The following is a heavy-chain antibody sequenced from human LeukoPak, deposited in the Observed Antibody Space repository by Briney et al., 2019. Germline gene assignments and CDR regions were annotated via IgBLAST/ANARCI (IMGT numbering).Heavy chain of an antibody. Sequence: SETLSLTCTVSGYSNSSGYYWGWIRQPPGKGLEWIGSIYHSGSTYYNPSLKSRVNISVDTSKNQFSLKLSSVTAADTAVYYCARPGIAAARAWFDPWGQGTLVTVSS. J-gene: IGHJ5*02. D-gene: IGHD6-13*01. CDR1: GYSNSSGYY. CDR3: ARPGIAAARAWFDP. CDR2: IYHSGST. V-gene: IGHV4-38-2*02.